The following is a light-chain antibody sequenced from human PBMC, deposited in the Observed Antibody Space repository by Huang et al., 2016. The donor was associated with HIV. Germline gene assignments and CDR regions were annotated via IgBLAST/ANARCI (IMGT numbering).Light chain of an antibody. CDR1: KSIGTY. CDR3: QQRSKWPLT. CDR2: DVS. V-gene: IGKV3-11*01. J-gene: IGKJ4*01. Sequence: EIVLTQSPVTLSLSPGDRATLSCRASKSIGTYLAWYQQKSGQAPRLLIYDVSNRAACVPARFSASGSETDFTLTIASLDPDDFAIYHCQQRSKWPLTFGGGTNVEMK.